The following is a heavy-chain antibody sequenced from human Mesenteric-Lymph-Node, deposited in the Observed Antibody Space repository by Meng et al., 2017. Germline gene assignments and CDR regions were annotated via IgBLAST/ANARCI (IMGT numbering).Heavy chain of an antibody. CDR3: AKDRSRSIVATVKSFDY. CDR2: TSHDENNK. CDR1: GFVFSSFA. Sequence: GESLKISCAASGFVFSSFAMHWVRQAPGKGLEWVAVTSHDENNKYYADSVKGRFTISRDNSKNTLYLQMNSLRAEDTALYYCAKDRSRSIVATVKSFDYWGQGTLVTVSS. V-gene: IGHV3-30*01. J-gene: IGHJ4*02. D-gene: IGHD5-12*01.